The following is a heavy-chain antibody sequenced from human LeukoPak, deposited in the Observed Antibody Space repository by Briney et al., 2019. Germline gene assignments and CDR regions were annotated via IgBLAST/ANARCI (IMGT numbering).Heavy chain of an antibody. CDR2: ITWVGTST. Sequence: GGSLRLSCAPSGFTFEDYSIHWVRQAPGKGLEWVSLITWVGTSTYYADSVKGRFTISRDNHKYSLYLQMDSLRAEDTALYYCARDRGSSSCLDYWGQGTLVTVSS. V-gene: IGHV3-43*01. CDR1: GFTFEDYS. J-gene: IGHJ4*02. D-gene: IGHD6-6*01. CDR3: ARDRGSSSCLDY.